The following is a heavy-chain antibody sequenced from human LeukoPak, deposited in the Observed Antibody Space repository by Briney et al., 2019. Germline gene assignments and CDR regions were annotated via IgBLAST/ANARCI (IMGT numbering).Heavy chain of an antibody. J-gene: IGHJ5*02. Sequence: GESLKISCKGSGYSFTSYWIGWVRQMPGKGLEWMGIIYPGDPDTRYSPSFQGQVTISADKSISTAYLQWSSLKASDTAMYHCARRSGLRYFDATPNWFDPWGQGTLVTVSS. D-gene: IGHD3-9*01. CDR3: ARRSGLRYFDATPNWFDP. CDR1: GYSFTSYW. V-gene: IGHV5-51*01. CDR2: IYPGDPDT.